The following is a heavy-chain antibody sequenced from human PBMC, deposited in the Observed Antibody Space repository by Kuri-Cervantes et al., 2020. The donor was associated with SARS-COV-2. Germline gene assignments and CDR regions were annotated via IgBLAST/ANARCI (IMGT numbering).Heavy chain of an antibody. V-gene: IGHV4-30-4*08. J-gene: IGHJ5*02. Sequence: SETLSLTCTVSGGSISSGDYYWSWIRQPPGKGLEWIGYIYYSGSTYYNPSLKSRVTISVDTSKNQFSLKLSSVTAADTAVYYCARHYDFWSGYGAWFDPWGQGTLVTVSS. CDR2: IYYSGST. CDR3: ARHYDFWSGYGAWFDP. D-gene: IGHD3-3*01. CDR1: GGSISSGDYY.